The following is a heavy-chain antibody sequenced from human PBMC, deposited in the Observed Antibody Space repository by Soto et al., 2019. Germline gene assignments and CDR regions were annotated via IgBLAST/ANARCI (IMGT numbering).Heavy chain of an antibody. D-gene: IGHD3-10*01. CDR1: GHTFTGHH. CDR3: SSHILLWFGEPRGGMDV. Sequence: QVQLVQSGAEVKKPGASVKVSCKASGHTFTGHHMHWVRQAPGQGLEWMGIINPSGGSTSYAQNFQGRVTLTRDTSTSTVYMELSSLRSEDTAVYYCSSHILLWFGEPRGGMDVWGQGSTVTVSS. J-gene: IGHJ6*02. CDR2: INPSGGST. V-gene: IGHV1-46*01.